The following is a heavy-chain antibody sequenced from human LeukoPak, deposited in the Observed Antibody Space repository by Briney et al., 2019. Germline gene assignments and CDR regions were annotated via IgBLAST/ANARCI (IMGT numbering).Heavy chain of an antibody. CDR3: ARDLEGSSWPYDYYGTDV. J-gene: IGHJ6*02. Sequence: GGALILSCAASGFSFSSCSMNWVRQAPGKGLELVSSIISGSRFIYYADSVKGRFTVSRDNANNSLNLQMNSLRAEDTAVYYCARDLEGSSWPYDYYGTDVWGQGTTVTVSS. CDR1: GFSFSSCS. CDR2: IISGSRFI. V-gene: IGHV3-21*01. D-gene: IGHD6-13*01.